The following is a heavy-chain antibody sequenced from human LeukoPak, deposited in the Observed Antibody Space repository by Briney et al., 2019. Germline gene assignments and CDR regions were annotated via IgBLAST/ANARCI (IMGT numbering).Heavy chain of an antibody. CDR2: IYYSGST. J-gene: IGHJ3*02. CDR1: GGSISSYY. Sequence: SETLSLTCTVSGGSISSYYWSWIRQPAGKGLEWIAYIYYSGSTNYNPSLKSRVTISVDMSKNQFSLKLSSVTAADTAVYYCARDKYYYDSSGLPGAFDIWGQGTMVTVSS. D-gene: IGHD3-22*01. V-gene: IGHV4-59*01. CDR3: ARDKYYYDSSGLPGAFDI.